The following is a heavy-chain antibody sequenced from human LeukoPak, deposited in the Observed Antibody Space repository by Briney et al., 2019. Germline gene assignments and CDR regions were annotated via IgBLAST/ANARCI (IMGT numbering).Heavy chain of an antibody. V-gene: IGHV3-48*01. CDR3: ARADFWSGYDY. J-gene: IGHJ4*02. D-gene: IGHD3-3*01. Sequence: GGSLRLSCVASGFTFSTCPMHWVRQAPGKGLDWVSYISSSSSTIYYADSVKGRFTISRDNAKNSLYLQMNSLRAEDTAVYYCARADFWSGYDYWGQGTLVTVSS. CDR2: ISSSSSTI. CDR1: GFTFSTCP.